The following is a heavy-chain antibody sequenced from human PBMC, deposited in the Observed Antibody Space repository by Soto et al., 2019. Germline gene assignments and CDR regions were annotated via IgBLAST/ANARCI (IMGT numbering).Heavy chain of an antibody. CDR1: GFTFSSYG. CDR3: AKGGQETTWYYYGMDV. D-gene: IGHD4-17*01. J-gene: IGHJ6*02. V-gene: IGHV3-30*18. Sequence: PGGSLRLSCAASGFTFSSYGMHWVRQAPGKGLEWVAVISYDGSNKYYADSVKGRFTISRDNSKNTLYLQMNSLRAEDTAVYYCAKGGQETTWYYYGMDVWGQGTTVT. CDR2: ISYDGSNK.